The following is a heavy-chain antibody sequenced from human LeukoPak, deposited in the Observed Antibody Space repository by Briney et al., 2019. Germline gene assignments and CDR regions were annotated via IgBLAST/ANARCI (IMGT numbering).Heavy chain of an antibody. CDR1: GGSISGYY. V-gene: IGHV4-59*01. CDR2: IYYSGST. CDR3: ARAKDRGVLVDY. D-gene: IGHD3-10*01. J-gene: IGHJ4*02. Sequence: SETLSLTCTVSGGSISGYYWSWIRQPPGKGLEWIGYIYYSGSTNYNPSLKSRVTISVDTSKNQFSLKLSSVTAADTAVYYCARAKDRGVLVDYWGQGTLVTVSS.